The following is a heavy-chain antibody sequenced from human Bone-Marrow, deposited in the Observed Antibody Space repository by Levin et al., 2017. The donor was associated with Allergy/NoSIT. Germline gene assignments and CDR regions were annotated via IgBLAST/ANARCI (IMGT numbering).Heavy chain of an antibody. CDR1: GFNFDDYG. Sequence: PGGSLRLSCAASGFNFDDYGMHWVRQPPGKGLEWVSGISWDSDDIGYADSVKGRFTISRDNAKNSLFLQMNTLRPEDTAVYYCAKVPRDYADYDWGQGTLVTVSS. D-gene: IGHD4-17*01. CDR3: AKVPRDYADYD. J-gene: IGHJ4*02. CDR2: ISWDSDDI. V-gene: IGHV3-9*01.